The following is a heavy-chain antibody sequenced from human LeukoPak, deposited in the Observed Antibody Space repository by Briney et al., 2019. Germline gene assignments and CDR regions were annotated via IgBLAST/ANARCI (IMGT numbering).Heavy chain of an antibody. CDR2: IYYSGST. J-gene: IGHJ4*02. V-gene: IGHV4-39*07. D-gene: IGHD3-22*01. CDR3: AITPGDSSDPFDY. CDR1: GGSISSSSYY. Sequence: SETLSLTCTVSGGSISSSSYYWGWIRQPPGKGLEWIGSIYYSGSTYYNPSLKSRVTISVDTSKNQFSLKLSSVTAADTAVYYCAITPGDSSDPFDYWGQGTLVTVSS.